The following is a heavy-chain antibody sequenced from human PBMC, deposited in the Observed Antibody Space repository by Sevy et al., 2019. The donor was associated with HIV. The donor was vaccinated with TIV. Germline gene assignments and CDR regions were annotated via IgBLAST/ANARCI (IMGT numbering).Heavy chain of an antibody. CDR3: AIDPLGYCISTSCQHDAFDI. J-gene: IGHJ3*02. Sequence: ASVKVSCKASGYTFTSYGISWVRQAPGQGLEWMGWISAYNGNTNFAQKLQARVTMTTDTSTSTAYMELRSLRSDDTAVYYCAIDPLGYCISTSCQHDAFDIWGQGTMVTVSS. V-gene: IGHV1-18*01. CDR2: ISAYNGNT. CDR1: GYTFTSYG. D-gene: IGHD2-2*01.